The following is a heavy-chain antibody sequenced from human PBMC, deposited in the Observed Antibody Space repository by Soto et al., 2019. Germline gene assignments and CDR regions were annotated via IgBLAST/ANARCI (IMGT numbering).Heavy chain of an antibody. V-gene: IGHV3-73*01. D-gene: IGHD6-19*01. CDR2: IRSKAKSYAT. Sequence: GGSLRLSCAASGFTFSGSAIHWVRQASGKGLEWVGRIRSKAKSYATAYAASVKGRFTISRDDSKNTAYLQMNSLKTEDTAVYYCTRWETSGPQFDYWGQGILVTVSS. J-gene: IGHJ4*02. CDR1: GFTFSGSA. CDR3: TRWETSGPQFDY.